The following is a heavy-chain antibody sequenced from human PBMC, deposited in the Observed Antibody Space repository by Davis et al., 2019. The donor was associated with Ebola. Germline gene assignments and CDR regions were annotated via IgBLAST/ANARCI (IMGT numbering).Heavy chain of an antibody. J-gene: IGHJ4*02. CDR2: IYTGGST. CDR1: GFSVSSNY. D-gene: IGHD6-6*01. V-gene: IGHV3-53*01. CDR3: ARDWGHTSSALD. Sequence: PGGSLRLSCAASGFSVSSNYMSWVRQAPGKGLEWVSVIYTGGSTYYSDSVKGRFTISRDNLKNTLYLQMNSLRAEDSAVYYCARDWGHTSSALDWGQGTLVTVSS.